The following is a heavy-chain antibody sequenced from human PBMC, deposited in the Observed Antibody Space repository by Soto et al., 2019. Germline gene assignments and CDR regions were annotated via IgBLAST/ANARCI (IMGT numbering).Heavy chain of an antibody. D-gene: IGHD3-22*01. J-gene: IGHJ5*01. Sequence: PSETLSLTCTVSGGSISNYYWSWIRQPAGKGLEWIGRVFSTGTTNYNPSLRTRVTMSVDTSKKQFSLRLRSVTAADTAVYYCVRQYSSGAGWFDSWGQGTLVTVSS. V-gene: IGHV4-4*07. CDR2: VFSTGTT. CDR3: VRQYSSGAGWFDS. CDR1: GGSISNYY.